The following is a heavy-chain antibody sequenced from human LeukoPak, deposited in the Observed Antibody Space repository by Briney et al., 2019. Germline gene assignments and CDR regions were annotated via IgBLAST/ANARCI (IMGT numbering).Heavy chain of an antibody. CDR3: AKDYSSGWTEYFDY. J-gene: IGHJ4*02. V-gene: IGHV3-43D*04. CDR1: GFTFDDYA. D-gene: IGHD6-19*01. CDR2: VTWDGGTT. Sequence: PGGSLRLSCAASGFTFDDYAMHWVRQAPGKGLEWVSLVTWDGGTTYYADSVKGRFTISRDNSKNTLYLQMNSLRAEDTAVYYCAKDYSSGWTEYFDYWGQGTLVTVSS.